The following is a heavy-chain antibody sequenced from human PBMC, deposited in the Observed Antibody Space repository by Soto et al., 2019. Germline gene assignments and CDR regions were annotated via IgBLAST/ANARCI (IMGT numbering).Heavy chain of an antibody. D-gene: IGHD3-3*01. CDR2: ISSSSNYI. J-gene: IGHJ6*02. CDR3: ARDKLGEIFGVVIDYYYYGMDV. CDR1: GFTFSSYN. V-gene: IGHV3-21*01. Sequence: GGSLSLSCAASGFTFSSYNMNWVRQAPGKGLEWVSSISSSSNYIYYAESVKGRFTISRDNSKNTLYLQMNSLRAEDTAVYYRARDKLGEIFGVVIDYYYYGMDVWGQGTTVTVSS.